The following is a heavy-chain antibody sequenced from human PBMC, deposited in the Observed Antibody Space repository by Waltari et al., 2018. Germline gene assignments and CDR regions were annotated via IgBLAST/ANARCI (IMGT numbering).Heavy chain of an antibody. V-gene: IGHV1-24*01. D-gene: IGHD6-19*01. J-gene: IGHJ3*02. CDR1: GYTLTELS. Sequence: QVQLVQSGAEVKKPGASVKVSCKVSGYTLTELSMHWVRQAPGKGLEWMGGFDPEDGETIYEQKFQGRVTMTEDTSTDTAYMELSSLRSEDTAVYYCATYPGIAVAGTMGYDAFDIWGQGTMVTVSS. CDR2: FDPEDGET. CDR3: ATYPGIAVAGTMGYDAFDI.